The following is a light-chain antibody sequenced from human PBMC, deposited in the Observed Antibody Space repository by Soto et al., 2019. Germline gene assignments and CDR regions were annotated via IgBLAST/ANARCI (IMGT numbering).Light chain of an antibody. Sequence: EIVLTQSPATLSLSPGERATLSCRTSQTIRGLLNWYQQRPGQAPRLLIYDASNRATGIPARFSGSGSGTDFTLTISSLEPEDFAVYYCQQRSNWPLYTFGQGTKLEIK. CDR1: QTIRGL. V-gene: IGKV3-11*01. CDR3: QQRSNWPLYT. CDR2: DAS. J-gene: IGKJ2*01.